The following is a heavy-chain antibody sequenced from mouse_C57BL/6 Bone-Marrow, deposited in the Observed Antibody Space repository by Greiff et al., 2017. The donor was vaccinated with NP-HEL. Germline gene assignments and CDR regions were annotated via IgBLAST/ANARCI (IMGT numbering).Heavy chain of an antibody. V-gene: IGHV1-64*01. D-gene: IGHD1-1*01. Sequence: QVQLQQPGAELVKPGASVKLSCKASGYTFTSYWMHWVKQRPGQGLEWIGMIHPNSGSTNYNEKFKSKATLTVDKSSSTAYVQLSSLTSEDSAVYYCARGPHYYYARAWFAYWGQGTLVTVSA. J-gene: IGHJ3*01. CDR2: IHPNSGST. CDR3: ARGPHYYYARAWFAY. CDR1: GYTFTSYW.